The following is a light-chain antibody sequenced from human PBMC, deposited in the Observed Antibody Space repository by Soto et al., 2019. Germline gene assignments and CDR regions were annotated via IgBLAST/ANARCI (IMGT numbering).Light chain of an antibody. J-gene: IGLJ2*01. V-gene: IGLV2-14*01. CDR2: DVS. CDR3: SSYTSSTTVI. CDR1: SSDVGGYNY. Sequence: HSALTQPASVSGSPGQSITISCTGTSSDVGGYNYVSWYQQHPGKGPKLMIYDVSNRPSGVSNRFSGSKSGNTASLTISGLQAEDEADYYCSSYTSSTTVIFGGGTKLTVL.